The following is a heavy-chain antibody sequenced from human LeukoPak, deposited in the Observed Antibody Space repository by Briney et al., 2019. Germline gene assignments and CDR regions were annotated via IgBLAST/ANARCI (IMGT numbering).Heavy chain of an antibody. D-gene: IGHD3-10*01. CDR3: TGNYYGSGSYADFDY. J-gene: IGHJ4*02. Sequence: PGGSLRLSCAASGFTFSGSAMHWVRQASGKGLEWVGRIRSEPNSYATAYAASVKGRFTISRDDSKNTAYLQMDSLKTEDTAVYYCTGNYYGSGSYADFDYWGQGTLVTVSS. CDR2: IRSEPNSYAT. CDR1: GFTFSGSA. V-gene: IGHV3-73*01.